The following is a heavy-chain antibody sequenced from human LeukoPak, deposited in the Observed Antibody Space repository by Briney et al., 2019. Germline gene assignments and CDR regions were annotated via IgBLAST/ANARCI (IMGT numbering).Heavy chain of an antibody. CDR1: GGSISSYY. CDR3: ATYVSGKGSFDY. V-gene: IGHV4-59*08. J-gene: IGHJ4*02. CDR2: IYHSGST. D-gene: IGHD3-10*01. Sequence: SETLSLTCTVSGGSISSYYWSWIRQPPGKGLEWIGYIYHSGSTKYNPSLKSRVTISVDTSKNQFSLKLSSVTAADTAVYYCATYVSGKGSFDYWGQGTLVTVSS.